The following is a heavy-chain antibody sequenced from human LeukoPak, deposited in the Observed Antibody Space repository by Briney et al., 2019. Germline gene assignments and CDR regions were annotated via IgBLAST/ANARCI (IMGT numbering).Heavy chain of an antibody. J-gene: IGHJ6*02. CDR3: ARTGWGAYGMDV. D-gene: IGHD1-26*01. CDR2: ISSSSSYI. Sequence: GGSLRLSCAASGFTFSSYSMNWVRQAPGKGLEWVSSISSSSSYIYYADSVKGRFTISRDNAKNSLYLQMNSLRAEDTAVYYCARTGWGAYGMDVWGPGTTVTVSS. CDR1: GFTFSSYS. V-gene: IGHV3-21*04.